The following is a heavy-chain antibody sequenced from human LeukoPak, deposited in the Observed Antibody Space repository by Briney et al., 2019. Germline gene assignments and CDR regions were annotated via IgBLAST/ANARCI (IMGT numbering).Heavy chain of an antibody. CDR3: ARVSSSGWYFRDNWFDP. J-gene: IGHJ5*02. CDR2: IHYSGST. D-gene: IGHD6-19*01. V-gene: IGHV4-39*07. CDR1: GGSIISTTYY. Sequence: SETLSLTCTVSGGSIISTTYYWGWIRQPPGKGLEWIGTIHYSGSTYYNPSLKSRVTISIDTSKNQFSLKPSSVTAADTAVYYCARVSSSGWYFRDNWFDPWGQGTLVTVSS.